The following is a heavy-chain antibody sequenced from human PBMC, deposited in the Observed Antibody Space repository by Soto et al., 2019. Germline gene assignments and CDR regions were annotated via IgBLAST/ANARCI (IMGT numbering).Heavy chain of an antibody. CDR2: IYYSGST. CDR3: ARLEARQLRLDY. V-gene: IGHV4-59*01. J-gene: IGHJ4*02. Sequence: PSETLSLTCTVSGGSISSYYWSWIRQPPGKGLEWIGYIYYSGSTNYNPSLKSRVTISVDTSKNQFTLKLSSVTAADTAVYYCARLEARQLRLDYWGQGTLVTVSS. CDR1: GGSISSYY. D-gene: IGHD5-12*01.